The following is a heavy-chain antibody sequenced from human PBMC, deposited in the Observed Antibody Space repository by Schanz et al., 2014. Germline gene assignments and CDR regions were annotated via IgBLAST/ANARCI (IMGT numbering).Heavy chain of an antibody. CDR1: GFPFSDYF. V-gene: IGHV3-11*04. Sequence: VQLLDSGGGLVKPGGSLRLSCTASGFPFSDYFMAWIRQPPGRGLEWVSYIGNGGVTIYYADSVRGRFTISRDNAENTLFLQMNSLRPEDTAVYYCARGGFGEVSYFDYWGQGTLVTVSS. D-gene: IGHD3-10*01. CDR3: ARGGFGEVSYFDY. CDR2: IGNGGVTI. J-gene: IGHJ4*02.